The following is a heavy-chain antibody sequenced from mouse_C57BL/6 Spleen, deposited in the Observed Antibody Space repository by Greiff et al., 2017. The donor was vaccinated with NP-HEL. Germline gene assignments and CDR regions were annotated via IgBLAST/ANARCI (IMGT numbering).Heavy chain of an antibody. J-gene: IGHJ3*01. CDR1: GFTFSDYG. V-gene: IGHV5-17*01. D-gene: IGHD1-1*01. CDR3: ARATTVVAPGFAY. Sequence: EVQGVESGGGLVKPGGSLKLSCAASGFTFSDYGMHWVRQAPEKGLEWVAYISSGSSTIYYADTVKGRFTISRDNAKNTLFLQMTSLRSEDTAMYYFARATTVVAPGFAYWGQGTLVTVSA. CDR2: ISSGSSTI.